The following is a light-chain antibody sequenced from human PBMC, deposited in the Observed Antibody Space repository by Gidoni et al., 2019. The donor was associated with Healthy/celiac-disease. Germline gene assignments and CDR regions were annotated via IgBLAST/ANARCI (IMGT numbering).Light chain of an antibody. V-gene: IGKV1-13*02. CDR1: QGISSA. Sequence: AIQLTQSPSSLSASVGARVTITCRASQGISSALAWYQQKPGKAPKLLIYDASSLESGVPSRFSGSGSGTDFTRTISRLQPEDFATYYCQQFKSYPTFGQGTRLEIK. CDR2: DAS. CDR3: QQFKSYPT. J-gene: IGKJ5*01.